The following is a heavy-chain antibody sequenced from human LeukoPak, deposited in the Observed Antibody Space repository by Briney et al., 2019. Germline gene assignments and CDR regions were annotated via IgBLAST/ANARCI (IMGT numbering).Heavy chain of an antibody. CDR1: GGSISSSSYY. CDR3: ASTTVTPGGFDY. Sequence: SETLSLTCTVSGGSISSSSYYWGWIRQPPGKGLEWIGYIYHSGSTYYNPSLKSRVTISVDRSKNQFSLKLSSVTAADTAVYYCASTTVTPGGFDYWGQGTLVTVSS. D-gene: IGHD4-11*01. CDR2: IYHSGST. J-gene: IGHJ4*02. V-gene: IGHV4-39*07.